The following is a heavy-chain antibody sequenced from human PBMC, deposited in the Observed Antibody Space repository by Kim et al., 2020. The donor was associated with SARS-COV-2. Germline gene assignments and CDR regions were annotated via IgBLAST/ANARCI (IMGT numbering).Heavy chain of an antibody. CDR3: AKDPGGYCSGGSCYSPQNLDY. CDR1: GFTFSSYA. Sequence: GGSLRLSCAASGFTFSSYAMSWVRQAPGKGLEWVSAISGSGGSTYYADSVKGRFTISRDNSKNTLYLQMNSLRAEDTAVYYCAKDPGGYCSGGSCYSPQNLDYWGQGTLVTVSS. V-gene: IGHV3-23*01. J-gene: IGHJ4*02. CDR2: ISGSGGST. D-gene: IGHD2-15*01.